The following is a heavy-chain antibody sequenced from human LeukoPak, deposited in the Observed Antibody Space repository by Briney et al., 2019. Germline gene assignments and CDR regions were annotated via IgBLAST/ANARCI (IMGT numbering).Heavy chain of an antibody. J-gene: IGHJ4*02. V-gene: IGHV4-59*06. CDR1: GGSISSYY. CDR2: IYYSGST. Sequence: QTSETLSLTCTVSGGSISSYYWSWIRQHPGKGLEWIGYIYYSGSTYYNPSLKSRVTISVDTSKNQFSLKLSSVTAADTAVYYCARGFSYGGNLRYWGQGTLVTVSS. D-gene: IGHD4-23*01. CDR3: ARGFSYGGNLRY.